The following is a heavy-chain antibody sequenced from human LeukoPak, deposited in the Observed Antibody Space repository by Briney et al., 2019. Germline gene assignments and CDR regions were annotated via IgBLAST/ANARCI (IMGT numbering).Heavy chain of an antibody. Sequence: TGGSLRLSCAASGFAFSSYAMSWVRQAPGKGLEGVSAISGSGGSTYYADSVKGRFTISRDNSKSTLYLQMNSLRAEDTAVYYCATPRYSSGWSDFDYWGQGALVTVSS. CDR3: ATPRYSSGWSDFDY. CDR2: ISGSGGST. V-gene: IGHV3-23*01. CDR1: GFAFSSYA. D-gene: IGHD6-19*01. J-gene: IGHJ4*02.